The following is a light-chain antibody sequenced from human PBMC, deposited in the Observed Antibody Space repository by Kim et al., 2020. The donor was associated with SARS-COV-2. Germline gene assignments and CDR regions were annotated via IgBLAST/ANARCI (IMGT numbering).Light chain of an antibody. CDR1: SSNIGNNA. Sequence: RRRVTISCPGSSSNIGNNAVNWYQQLPGKAPKLLIYYDDLLPSGVSDRFSGSKSGTSASLAISGLQSEDEADYYCAAWDDSLNSYVFGTGTKVTVL. CDR3: AAWDDSLNSYV. V-gene: IGLV1-36*01. J-gene: IGLJ1*01. CDR2: YDD.